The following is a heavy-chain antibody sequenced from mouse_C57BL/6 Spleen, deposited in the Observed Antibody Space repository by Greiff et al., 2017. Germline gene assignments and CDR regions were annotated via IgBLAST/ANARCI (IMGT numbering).Heavy chain of an antibody. CDR1: GYTFTSYW. J-gene: IGHJ2*01. Sequence: QVQLQQPGAELVKPGASVKLSCKASGYTFTSYWMHWVKQRPGQGLEWIGMIHPNSGSTNYNEKFKSKATLTVDKSSSTAYMQLSSLTSEDSAVYYCARSFYYYGSIFFDYWGQGTTLTVSS. V-gene: IGHV1-64*01. CDR3: ARSFYYYGSIFFDY. CDR2: IHPNSGST. D-gene: IGHD1-1*01.